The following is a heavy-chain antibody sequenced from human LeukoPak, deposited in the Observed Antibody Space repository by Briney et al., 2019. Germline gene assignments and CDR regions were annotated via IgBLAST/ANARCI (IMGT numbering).Heavy chain of an antibody. D-gene: IGHD4-23*01. CDR2: IGVGGGNT. CDR1: GFSFSSSA. J-gene: IGHJ3*01. CDR3: AAEIYGGNSDCCTFDF. Sequence: SVEVSCKASGFSFSSSAVQWVRQARGQGLEWIGWIGVGGGNTNYAQRFQDRVTITRDMSTSTAYMELSSLRSEDTAVYYCAAEIYGGNSDCCTFDFWGPGTPVTVST. V-gene: IGHV1-58*01.